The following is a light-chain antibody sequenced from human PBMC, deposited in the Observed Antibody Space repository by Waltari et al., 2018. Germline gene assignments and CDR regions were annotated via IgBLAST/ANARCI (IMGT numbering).Light chain of an antibody. Sequence: QAVLTQPASLSASPGASASLTCTFRIRINVGPYPLYSYHQKPGSPPQYLLRYKSDSDKQQGSGVPSRFSGSKDASANAGILLISGLQSEDEADYYCMIWHSSAWVFGGGTKVTVL. J-gene: IGLJ3*02. CDR2: YKSDSDK. CDR3: MIWHSSAWV. CDR1: IRINVGPYP. V-gene: IGLV5-45*01.